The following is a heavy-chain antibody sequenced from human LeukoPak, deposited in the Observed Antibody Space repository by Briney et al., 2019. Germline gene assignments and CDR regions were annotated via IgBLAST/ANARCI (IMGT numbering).Heavy chain of an antibody. J-gene: IGHJ4*02. CDR1: GFTFDDYG. D-gene: IGHD6-13*01. Sequence: GGSLRLSCAASGFTFDDYGMSWVRQAPGKGLEWVSGINWNGGSTGYADSVKGRFTISRDNAKNSLYLQMNSLRAEDTALYYCARMAGIAAAGTPDYWGQGTLVTVSS. CDR2: INWNGGST. CDR3: ARMAGIAAAGTPDY. V-gene: IGHV3-20*04.